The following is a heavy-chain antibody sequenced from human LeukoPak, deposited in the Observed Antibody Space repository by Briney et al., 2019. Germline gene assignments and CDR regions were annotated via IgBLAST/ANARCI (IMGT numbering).Heavy chain of an antibody. V-gene: IGHV3-23*01. J-gene: IGHJ4*02. D-gene: IGHD4-17*01. CDR3: AKISTVTDNFGH. CDR1: GFAFGNYA. Sequence: PGGSLRLSCAASGFAFGNYAMGWVRQAPGKGLEWVSSIDSSGSYTPSADSVKGRFTISGDNFENTLYLQMNSLRAEDTAVYFCAKISTVTDNFGHWGQGTLVTVSS. CDR2: IDSSGSYT.